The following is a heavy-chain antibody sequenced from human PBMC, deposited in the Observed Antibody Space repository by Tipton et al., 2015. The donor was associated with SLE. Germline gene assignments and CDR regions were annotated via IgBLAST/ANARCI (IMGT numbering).Heavy chain of an antibody. CDR1: GVSISSGSYY. V-gene: IGHV4-61*09. D-gene: IGHD6-13*01. J-gene: IGHJ1*01. CDR3: ARDPAATLFFQH. Sequence: TLSLTCTVSGVSISSGSYYWTWIRQPAGKGLEWIGHIYSRGGTNYNPSLKSRVTVSVDMSKNQFSLRLSSVIAADTAVYYCARDPAATLFFQHWGQGTLVTVPS. CDR2: IYSRGGT.